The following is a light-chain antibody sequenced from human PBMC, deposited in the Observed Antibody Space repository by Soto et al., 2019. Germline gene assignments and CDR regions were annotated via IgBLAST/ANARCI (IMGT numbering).Light chain of an antibody. V-gene: IGLV2-8*01. J-gene: IGLJ2*01. CDR1: SSDVGGYNY. CDR3: TSRGGNTVV. CDR2: EVN. Sequence: QSALTQPPSASGSPGQSVTISCTGTSSDVGGYNYVSWYQQHPGKAPKLMIYEVNKRPSGVPDRFSGSKSGNTASLTVSGLQAEDEADYYCTSRGGNTVVFGGGTKLTVL.